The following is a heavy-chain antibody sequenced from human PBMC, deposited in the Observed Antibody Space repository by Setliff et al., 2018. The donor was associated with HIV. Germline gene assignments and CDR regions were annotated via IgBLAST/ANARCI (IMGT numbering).Heavy chain of an antibody. Sequence: SVKVSCKASGGTFSRNPISWVRQAPGQGLEWMGGVTPIFGTTKYAQKFQGRVTITADEPRTTAYLDLNSLRSGDTAVYYCATAGEMATIGYSYYYMGVWGKGTTVTVSS. CDR3: ATAGEMATIGYSYYYMGV. CDR2: VTPIFGTT. CDR1: GGTFSRNP. D-gene: IGHD3-10*01. J-gene: IGHJ6*03. V-gene: IGHV1-69*13.